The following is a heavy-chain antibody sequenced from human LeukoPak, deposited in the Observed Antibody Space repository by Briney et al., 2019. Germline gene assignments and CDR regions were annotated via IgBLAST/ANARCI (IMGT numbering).Heavy chain of an antibody. CDR2: IYTSGTT. CDR1: GDSTSSGSYY. Sequence: SQTLSLTCTVSGDSTSSGSYYWSWIRQPAGTGLEWIGRIYTSGTTDYSPFLKSRVTISLDTSKNQFSLKLTSVTAADTAMYYCVREGGGSGWYNWFDPWGQGTLVTVSS. CDR3: VREGGGSGWYNWFDP. D-gene: IGHD6-13*01. V-gene: IGHV4-61*02. J-gene: IGHJ5*02.